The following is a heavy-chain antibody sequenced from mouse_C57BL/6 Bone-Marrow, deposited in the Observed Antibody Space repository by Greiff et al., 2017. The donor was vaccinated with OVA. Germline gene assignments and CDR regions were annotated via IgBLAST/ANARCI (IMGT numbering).Heavy chain of an antibody. V-gene: IGHV5-4*01. CDR1: GFTFSSYA. J-gene: IGHJ3*01. D-gene: IGHD1-3*01. CDR2: ISDGGSYT. Sequence: VQLKESGGGLVKPGGSLKLSCAASGFTFSSYAMSWVRQTPEKRLEWVATISDGGSYTYYPDNVQGRFTISRDNAKNNLYLQLSHLKSEDTSMYYCARAFNSPWFAYWGQGTLVTVSA. CDR3: ARAFNSPWFAY.